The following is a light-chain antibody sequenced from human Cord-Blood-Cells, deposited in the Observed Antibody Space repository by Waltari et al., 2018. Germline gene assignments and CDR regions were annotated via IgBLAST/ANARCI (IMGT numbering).Light chain of an antibody. Sequence: QLVLTQSPSASASLGASVKLTCTLSSGHSSYAIAWHQQQPEKGPRYLMKLNSDGSHSKGDAIPDRFSGSSPGAERYLPISSLQSEEEADYYCQTWGTGIRVFGGGTKLTVL. V-gene: IGLV4-69*01. CDR1: SGHSSYA. CDR3: QTWGTGIRV. CDR2: LNSDGSH. J-gene: IGLJ3*02.